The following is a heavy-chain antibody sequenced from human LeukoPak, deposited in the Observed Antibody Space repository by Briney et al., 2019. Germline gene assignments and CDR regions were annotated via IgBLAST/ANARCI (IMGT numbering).Heavy chain of an antibody. Sequence: GASVKVSCKASGYPFTSYVINWGRRATGQRLEWMGWLNPTSGNTGYAQKFQGRVTITRNTTISTAYMELSSLRSEDTAVYYCARVNPNYYYMDVWGKGTTVTVSS. CDR2: LNPTSGNT. J-gene: IGHJ6*03. CDR1: GYPFTSYV. V-gene: IGHV1-8*03. CDR3: ARVNPNYYYMDV.